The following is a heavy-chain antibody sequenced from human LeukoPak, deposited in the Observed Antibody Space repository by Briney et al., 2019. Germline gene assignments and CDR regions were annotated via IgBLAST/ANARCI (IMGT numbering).Heavy chain of an antibody. V-gene: IGHV4-59*05. CDR1: GGSISNYH. Sequence: SETLSLTCTVSGGSISNYHWSWIRQPAGKGLEWIGSMYNGGSTYYNPSLKSRVTISVDMSKNQFSLKLSSVTAADTAVYYCARHIREYRSGWYGFGYWGQGTLVTVSS. J-gene: IGHJ4*02. CDR3: ARHIREYRSGWYGFGY. D-gene: IGHD6-19*01. CDR2: MYNGGST.